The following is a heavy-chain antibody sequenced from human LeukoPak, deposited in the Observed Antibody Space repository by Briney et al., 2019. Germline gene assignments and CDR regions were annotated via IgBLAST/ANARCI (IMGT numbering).Heavy chain of an antibody. CDR2: INPSGGST. CDR3: ARDGGTVTTFTLMYYFDY. Sequence: GASVKVSCKASGYTFTSYYMHWVRQAPGQGLEWMGIINPSGGSTSYAQKFQGSVTMTRDTSTSTVYMELSSLRSEDTAVYYCARDGGTVTTFTLMYYFDYWGQGTLVTVSS. D-gene: IGHD4-17*01. CDR1: GYTFTSYY. V-gene: IGHV1-46*03. J-gene: IGHJ4*02.